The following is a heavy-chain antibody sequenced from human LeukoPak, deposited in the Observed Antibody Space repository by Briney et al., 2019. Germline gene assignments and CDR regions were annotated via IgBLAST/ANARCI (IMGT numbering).Heavy chain of an antibody. D-gene: IGHD2-2*01. CDR2: IIPIFGTA. V-gene: IGHV1-69*05. CDR3: ARGLFSSTLSYYYMDV. CDR1: GGTFSSYA. Sequence: SVKVSCKASGGTFSSYAISWVRQAPGQGLEWMGGIIPIFGTANYAQKFQGRVTITTDESTTTAYMELSSLRSEDTAVFYCARGLFSSTLSYYYMDVWGKGTTVTVSS. J-gene: IGHJ6*03.